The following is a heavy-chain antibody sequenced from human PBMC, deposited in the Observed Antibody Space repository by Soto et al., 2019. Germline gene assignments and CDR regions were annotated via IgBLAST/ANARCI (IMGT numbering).Heavy chain of an antibody. CDR3: IFNYYDSSGYEPKGYYFDD. V-gene: IGHV3-48*03. Sequence: GGSLRLSCAASGFTFSSYEMNWVRQAPGKGLEWVSYISSSGSNIYYADSVKGRFTISRDNSKNSLYLQMNSLRAEDTAVYYCIFNYYDSSGYEPKGYYFDDWGEGTLVTVAS. D-gene: IGHD3-22*01. CDR1: GFTFSSYE. J-gene: IGHJ4*01. CDR2: ISSSGSNI.